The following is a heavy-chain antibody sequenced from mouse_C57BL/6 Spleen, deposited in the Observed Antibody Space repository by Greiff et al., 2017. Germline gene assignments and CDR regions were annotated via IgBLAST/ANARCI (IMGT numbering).Heavy chain of an antibody. V-gene: IGHV1-81*01. CDR1: GYTFTSYG. J-gene: IGHJ2*01. Sequence: VQLQQSGAELARPGASVKLSCKASGYTFTSYGISWVKQRTGQGLEWIGEIYPRSGNTYYNEKFKGKATLTADKSSSTAYMELRSLTSEDSAVYFCATLTGTFYYFDYWGQGTTLTVSS. CDR2: IYPRSGNT. D-gene: IGHD4-1*01. CDR3: ATLTGTFYYFDY.